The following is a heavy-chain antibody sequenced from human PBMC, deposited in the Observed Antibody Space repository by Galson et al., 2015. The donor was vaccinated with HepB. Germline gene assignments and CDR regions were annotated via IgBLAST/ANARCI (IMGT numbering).Heavy chain of an antibody. CDR3: ARELHVVVIASGAFDI. CDR2: ISYDGSNK. CDR1: GFTFSSYA. J-gene: IGHJ3*02. V-gene: IGHV3-30*04. D-gene: IGHD2-21*01. Sequence: SLRLSCAVSGFTFSSYAMHWVRQAPGKGLEWVAVISYDGSNKYYADSVKGRFTISRDNSKNTLYLQMNSLRAEDTAVYYCARELHVVVIASGAFDIWGQGTMVTVSS.